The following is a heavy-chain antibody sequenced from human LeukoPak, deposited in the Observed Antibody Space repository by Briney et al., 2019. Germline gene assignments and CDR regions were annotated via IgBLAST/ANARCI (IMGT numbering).Heavy chain of an antibody. V-gene: IGHV4-61*02. J-gene: IGHJ4*02. Sequence: SETLSLTCTVSGGSISSGSYYWSWIRQPAGKGLEWIGRIYTSGSTNYNPSLKSRVTISVDTSKNQFSLKLSSVTAADTAVYYCARDYDYYGSGFFDYWGQGTLVTVSS. CDR2: IYTSGST. D-gene: IGHD3-10*01. CDR3: ARDYDYYGSGFFDY. CDR1: GGSISSGSYY.